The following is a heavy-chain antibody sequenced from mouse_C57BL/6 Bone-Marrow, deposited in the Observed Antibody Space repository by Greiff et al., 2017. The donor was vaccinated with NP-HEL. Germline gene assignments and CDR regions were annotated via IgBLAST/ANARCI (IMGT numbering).Heavy chain of an antibody. Sequence: QVQLQQPGAELVRPGTSVKLSCKASGYTFTSYWMHWVKQRPGQGLEWIGVIDPSDSYTNYNQKFKGKATLTADTSSSTAYMQLSSLTSEDSAVYYCARYDYCGSQYAMDDWGQGTSVTVSS. D-gene: IGHD1-1*01. CDR1: GYTFTSYW. V-gene: IGHV1-59*01. CDR3: ARYDYCGSQYAMDD. CDR2: IDPSDSYT. J-gene: IGHJ4*01.